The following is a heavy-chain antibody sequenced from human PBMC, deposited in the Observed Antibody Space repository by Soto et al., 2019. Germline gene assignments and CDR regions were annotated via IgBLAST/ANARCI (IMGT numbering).Heavy chain of an antibody. CDR3: AKASMYSSSWYYYYMDV. CDR2: ISYDGSNK. D-gene: IGHD6-13*01. CDR1: GFTFSSYG. V-gene: IGHV3-30*18. Sequence: GGSLRLSCAASGFTFSSYGMHWVRQAPGKGLEWVAVISYDGSNKYYADSVKGRFTISRDNSKNTLYLQMNSLRAEDTAVYYCAKASMYSSSWYYYYMDVWGKGTTVTVSS. J-gene: IGHJ6*03.